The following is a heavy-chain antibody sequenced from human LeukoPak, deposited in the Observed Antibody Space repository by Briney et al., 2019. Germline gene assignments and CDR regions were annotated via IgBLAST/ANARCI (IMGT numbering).Heavy chain of an antibody. CDR1: GYTFTGYY. Sequence: ASVKVSCKASGYTFTGYYMHWVRQAPGQGLEWMGWINPNSGGTNYAQKFQGRVTMTRDTSISTAYVELSRLRSDDTAVYYCARTSEYYDSSGYYRYWGLGTLVTVSS. D-gene: IGHD3-22*01. CDR2: INPNSGGT. CDR3: ARTSEYYDSSGYYRY. V-gene: IGHV1-2*02. J-gene: IGHJ4*02.